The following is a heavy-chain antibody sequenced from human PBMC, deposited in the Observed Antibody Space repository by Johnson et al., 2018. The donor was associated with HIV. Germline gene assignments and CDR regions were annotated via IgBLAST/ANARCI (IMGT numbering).Heavy chain of an antibody. CDR2: ISSSGTNI. CDR3: AKVRYYDRDAFDI. Sequence: QVQLVESGGGLVQPGGSLRLSCAASGFIFSDYYMSWIRQAPGKGLEWVSYISSSGTNIYYADSVKGRFSISRDNAKSSLYLQMNSLRAEDTALYYCAKVRYYDRDAFDIWGPGTLVTVSP. CDR1: GFIFSDYY. D-gene: IGHD3-22*01. V-gene: IGHV3-11*04. J-gene: IGHJ3*02.